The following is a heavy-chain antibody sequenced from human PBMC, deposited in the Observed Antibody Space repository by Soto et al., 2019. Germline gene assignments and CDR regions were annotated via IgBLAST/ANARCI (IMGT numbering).Heavy chain of an antibody. Sequence: ASVTVSCKASGYTFTSYDINWVRQATGQGLEWMGWMNPNSGNTGYAQKFQGRVTMTRNTSISTAYMELSSLRSEDTAVYYCASVGVVIIPAPHAFDIWGQGTMVTVSS. J-gene: IGHJ3*02. V-gene: IGHV1-8*01. CDR2: MNPNSGNT. CDR1: GYTFTSYD. D-gene: IGHD3-3*01. CDR3: ASVGVVIIPAPHAFDI.